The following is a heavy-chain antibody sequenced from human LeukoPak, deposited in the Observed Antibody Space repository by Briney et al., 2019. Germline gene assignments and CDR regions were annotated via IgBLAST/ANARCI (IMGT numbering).Heavy chain of an antibody. CDR1: GGSISSGGYY. J-gene: IGHJ3*02. D-gene: IGHD3-9*01. Sequence: SQTLSLTCTVSGGSISSGGYYWSWIRQHPGKGLEWIAYIYHSGGAYYNPSLKGRLTISVDTSNNQFSLKLSSVTAADAAVYYCARGPVGYDLLTSYYCNAFDIWGQGTMVTVSS. CDR3: ARGPVGYDLLTSYYCNAFDI. CDR2: IYHSGGA. V-gene: IGHV4-31*03.